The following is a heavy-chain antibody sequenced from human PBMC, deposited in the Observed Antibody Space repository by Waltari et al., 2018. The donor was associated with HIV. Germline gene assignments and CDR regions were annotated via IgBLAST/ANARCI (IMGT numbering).Heavy chain of an antibody. CDR3: TTSGTMVRGALGSDY. D-gene: IGHD3-10*01. V-gene: IGHV3-15*01. CDR2: IKSKTDGGTT. CDR1: GFTFSNAW. J-gene: IGHJ4*02. Sequence: EVQLVESGGGLVKPGGSLRLSCAASGFTFSNAWMSWVRQAPGKGLEWVGRIKSKTDGGTTDYAAPGKGRFTRSRHDSKNTLYLQMNSLKTEDTAVYYCTTSGTMVRGALGSDYWGQGTLVTVSS.